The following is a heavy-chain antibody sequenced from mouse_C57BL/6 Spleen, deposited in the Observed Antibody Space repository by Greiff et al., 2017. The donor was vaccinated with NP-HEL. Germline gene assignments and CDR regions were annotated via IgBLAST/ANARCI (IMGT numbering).Heavy chain of an antibody. J-gene: IGHJ1*03. CDR3: ARSWDDWYFDV. Sequence: DVKLVESGGGLVKPGGSLKLSCAASGFTFSDYGMHWVRQAPEKGLEWVAYISSGSSTIYYADTVKGRFTISRDNAKNTLFLQMTSLRSEDTAMYYCARSWDDWYFDVCGTGTTVTVSS. CDR1: GFTFSDYG. V-gene: IGHV5-17*01. CDR2: ISSGSSTI. D-gene: IGHD4-1*01.